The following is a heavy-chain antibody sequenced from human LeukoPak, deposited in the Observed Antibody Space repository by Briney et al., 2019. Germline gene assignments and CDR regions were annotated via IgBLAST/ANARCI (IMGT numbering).Heavy chain of an antibody. CDR2: VSYDGTDK. Sequence: GGSLRLSCAASGFTFSIYGMHWVRQAPGKGLGWVAVVSYDGTDKYYPDSVKGRFIISRDNSKNTIYLQMNSLRPEDTAVYYCAKDLGYRDYYAMDVWGQGTTVTVSS. V-gene: IGHV3-30*18. D-gene: IGHD2-15*01. J-gene: IGHJ6*02. CDR1: GFTFSIYG. CDR3: AKDLGYRDYYAMDV.